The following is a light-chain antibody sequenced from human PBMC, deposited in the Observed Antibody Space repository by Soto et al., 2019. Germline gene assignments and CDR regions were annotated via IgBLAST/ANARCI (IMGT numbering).Light chain of an antibody. J-gene: IGKJ1*01. CDR2: GAS. CDR1: QSVGHN. Sequence: DTVMTQSPATLSVSPGERASLSCGASQSVGHNLAWYRQKPGQAPRLLVYGASTRATGVPARFSGSGSGTEFTLIISSLQAEDFAVYYCQQYNSWPRTFGQGTKVEIK. CDR3: QQYNSWPRT. V-gene: IGKV3-15*01.